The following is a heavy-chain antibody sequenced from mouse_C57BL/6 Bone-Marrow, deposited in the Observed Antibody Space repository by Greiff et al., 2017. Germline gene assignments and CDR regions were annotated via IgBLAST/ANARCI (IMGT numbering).Heavy chain of an antibody. V-gene: IGHV1-22*01. CDR1: GYTFTDYN. CDR3: GRSYDGCRSGWAY. J-gene: IGHJ3*01. Sequence: VQLQQSGPELVKPGASVKMSCKASGYTFTDYNMNWVKQSHGKSLEWIGYINPNNGGTSYNQKFKGKATLTVNKSSSTAYMELRSLTSEESAAVYCGRSYDGCRSGWAYWGQGTLVTVSA. CDR2: INPNNGGT. D-gene: IGHD2-3*01.